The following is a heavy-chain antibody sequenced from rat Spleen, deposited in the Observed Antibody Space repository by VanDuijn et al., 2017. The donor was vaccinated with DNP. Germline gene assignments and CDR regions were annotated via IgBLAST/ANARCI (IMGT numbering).Heavy chain of an antibody. CDR1: GFSLTSYG. D-gene: IGHD1-2*01. CDR2: ITTSGDST. Sequence: VQLKESGPGLVQPSQTLSLTCTVSGFSLTSYGVSWVRQPPGKGLEWVASITTSGDSTYSPDSVKGRFTISRDNAKNTLYLQMNSLRSEDTATYYCTRDNYSSYMPYYYAMDAWGQGTSVTVSS. V-gene: IGHV5-31*01. CDR3: TRDNYSSYMPYYYAMDA. J-gene: IGHJ4*01.